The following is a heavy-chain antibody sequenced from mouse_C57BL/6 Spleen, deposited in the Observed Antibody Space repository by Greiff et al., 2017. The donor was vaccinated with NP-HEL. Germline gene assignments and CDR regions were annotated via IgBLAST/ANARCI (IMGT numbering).Heavy chain of an antibody. CDR3: ARPAGTGYYFDY. V-gene: IGHV5-17*01. CDR2: ISSGSSTI. J-gene: IGHJ2*01. Sequence: EVKLVESGGGLVKPGGSLKLSCAASGFTFSDYGMHWVRQAPEKGLEWVAYISSGSSTIYYADTVKGRFTISRDNAKNTLFLQMTSLRSEDTAMYYRARPAGTGYYFDYWGQGTTLTVSS. CDR1: GFTFSDYG. D-gene: IGHD4-1*01.